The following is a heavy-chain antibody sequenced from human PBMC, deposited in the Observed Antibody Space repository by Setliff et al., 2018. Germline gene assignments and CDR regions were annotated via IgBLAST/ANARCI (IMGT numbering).Heavy chain of an antibody. Sequence: GGSLRLSCAASGFTFSSSAMAWVRQAPGKGLEWVSAISSTITSTYYAGSVKGRFTISRDNSKNTLYLQMNSLRAEDTAVYYCAKHGAYNDFLTGYNFYYDMDVWGQGTTVTVSS. CDR3: AKHGAYNDFLTGYNFYYDMDV. CDR2: ISSTITST. V-gene: IGHV3-23*01. D-gene: IGHD3-9*01. CDR1: GFTFSSSA. J-gene: IGHJ6*02.